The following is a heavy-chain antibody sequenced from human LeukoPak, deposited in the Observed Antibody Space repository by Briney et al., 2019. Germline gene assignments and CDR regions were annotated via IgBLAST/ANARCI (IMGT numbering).Heavy chain of an antibody. CDR1: GGSISSGSYY. CDR2: IYTSGST. D-gene: IGHD3-10*01. Sequence: SETLSLTCTVSGGSISSGSYYWSWLRQPAGKGLEWIGRIYTSGSTNYNPSLKSRVTISVDTSKNQFSLKLSSVTAADTAVYHCARVAFGELWGMDVWGKGTTVTISS. CDR3: ARVAFGELWGMDV. J-gene: IGHJ6*04. V-gene: IGHV4-61*02.